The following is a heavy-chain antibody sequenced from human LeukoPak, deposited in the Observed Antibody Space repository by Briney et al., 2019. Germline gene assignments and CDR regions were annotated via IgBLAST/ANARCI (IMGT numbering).Heavy chain of an antibody. V-gene: IGHV3-23*01. D-gene: IGHD3-3*01. Sequence: QSGGSPRLSCAASGFTFTTYAMSWVRQAPGKGLEWVSVISGSGDSTYYADSVKGRFTISGDISKNTLYLQMKSLRAGDTAVYYCAKDKTYDDFWSGHDAFDIWGQGTMVTVSS. CDR1: GFTFTTYA. J-gene: IGHJ3*02. CDR2: ISGSGDST. CDR3: AKDKTYDDFWSGHDAFDI.